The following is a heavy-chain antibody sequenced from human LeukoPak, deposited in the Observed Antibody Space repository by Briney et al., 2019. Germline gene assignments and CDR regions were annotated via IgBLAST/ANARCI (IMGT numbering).Heavy chain of an antibody. Sequence: GGSLRLSCVASGFTFSNYAMSWVRQAPGKGLQWVSSISVSGRSTYYADSVKGRFTIFRENYKNTVYLQMKSLRAEDTAVYYCANDVDDWGQGTLVNVSS. CDR2: ISVSGRST. J-gene: IGHJ4*02. CDR3: ANDVDD. CDR1: GFTFSNYA. V-gene: IGHV3-23*01.